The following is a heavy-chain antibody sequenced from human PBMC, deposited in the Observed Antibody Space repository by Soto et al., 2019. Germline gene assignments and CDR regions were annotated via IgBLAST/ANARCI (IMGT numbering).Heavy chain of an antibody. CDR1: GGSISSGDYY. J-gene: IGHJ5*02. V-gene: IGHV4-30-4*01. CDR3: GRFWHAGGADGANWFDP. D-gene: IGHD2-8*01. CDR2: IYYSGST. Sequence: PSETLSLTCTVSGGSISSGDYYRSWIRQPPGKGLEWIGHIYYSGSTYYNPSLKSRLTISVDSSKIQFFLKLSSVTAAVTAVYFCGRFWHAGGADGANWFDPWGQGTLVTVSS.